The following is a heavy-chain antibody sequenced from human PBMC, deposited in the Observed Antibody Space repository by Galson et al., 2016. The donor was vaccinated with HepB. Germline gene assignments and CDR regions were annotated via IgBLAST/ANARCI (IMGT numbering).Heavy chain of an antibody. CDR3: ATTGDYDSSGSLGD. D-gene: IGHD3-22*01. CDR1: GGSLRSYA. Sequence: SVKVSCKASGGSLRSYAISWVRQAPGQGLEWMGRIIPLLDIANYAQNFQGRVTITADNSTSTAYLELNSLRSEDTAVYYCATTGDYDSSGSLGDWGQGTLVTVSS. V-gene: IGHV1-69*04. CDR2: IIPLLDIA. J-gene: IGHJ4*02.